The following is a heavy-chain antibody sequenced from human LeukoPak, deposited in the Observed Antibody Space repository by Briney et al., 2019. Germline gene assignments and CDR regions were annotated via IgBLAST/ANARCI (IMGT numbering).Heavy chain of an antibody. CDR3: ARGGHSSFDC. CDR1: GFTFSNFW. D-gene: IGHD3-16*01. V-gene: IGHV3-74*01. J-gene: IGHJ4*02. CDR2: ITSDGSNI. Sequence: HAGGSLRLSCAASGFTFSNFWLHWVRQAPGKGLEWVSRITSDGSNINYADSAQGRFTISRDNAKNTLYLQMNSLRAEDTAVYYCARGGHSSFDCWGQGALVTVSS.